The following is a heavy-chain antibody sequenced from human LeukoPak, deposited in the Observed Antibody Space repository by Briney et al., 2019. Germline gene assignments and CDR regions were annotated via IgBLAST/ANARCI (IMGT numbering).Heavy chain of an antibody. CDR1: GFTFSSYS. Sequence: PGGSLRFSGAASGFTFSSYSMNWVRQAPGKGLEWVSSISSSSSYIYYADSVKGRFTISRANAKNSLYLQMNSLRAEDTAVYYCARGLRLLWFGEANDYWGQGTLVTVSS. D-gene: IGHD3-10*01. V-gene: IGHV3-21*01. CDR3: ARGLRLLWFGEANDY. J-gene: IGHJ4*02. CDR2: ISSSSSYI.